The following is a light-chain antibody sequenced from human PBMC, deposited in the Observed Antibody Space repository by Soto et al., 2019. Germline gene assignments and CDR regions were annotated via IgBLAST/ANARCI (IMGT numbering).Light chain of an antibody. CDR3: QQRSGWPLT. CDR1: QSISSD. J-gene: IGKJ4*01. V-gene: IGKV3-11*01. CDR2: DAS. Sequence: EIVLTQSPATLSLSPGERATLSCRASQSISSDLGWYQQKPGQAPRLLIYDASNRATGIPARLSGSGSGTDFTLTISSLEAADFAVYYCQQRSGWPLTFGGGTKVEIK.